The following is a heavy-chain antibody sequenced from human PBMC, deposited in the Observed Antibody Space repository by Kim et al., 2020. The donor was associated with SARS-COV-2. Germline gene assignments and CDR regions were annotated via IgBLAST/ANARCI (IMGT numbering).Heavy chain of an antibody. D-gene: IGHD3-22*01. CDR3: ARGRNYYDSSGYLDY. CDR2: INHSGST. J-gene: IGHJ4*02. Sequence: SETLSLTCAVYGGSFSGYYWSWIRQPPGKGLEWIGEINHSGSTNYNPSLKSRVTISVDTSKNQFSLKLSSVTAADTAVYYCARGRNYYDSSGYLDYWGQGTLVTVSS. V-gene: IGHV4-34*01. CDR1: GGSFSGYY.